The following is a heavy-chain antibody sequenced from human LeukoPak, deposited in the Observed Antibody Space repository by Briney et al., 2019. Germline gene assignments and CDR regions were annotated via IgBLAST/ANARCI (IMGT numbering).Heavy chain of an antibody. CDR2: ISSDGTTK. CDR3: ARGILSPRSVAFDV. CDR1: GFTLSSHV. V-gene: IGHV3-30-3*01. Sequence: PGGSLRLSCVASGFTLSSHVMHWVRQAPGKGLEWVALISSDGTTKYNADSVEGRFTISRDTSMDTLYLQMNSLRVDDTSVYCCARGILSPRSVAFDVWGQGTMVTVS. J-gene: IGHJ3*01. D-gene: IGHD3-3*01.